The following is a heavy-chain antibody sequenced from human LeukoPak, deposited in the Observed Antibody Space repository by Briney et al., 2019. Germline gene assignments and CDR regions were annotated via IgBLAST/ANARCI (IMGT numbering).Heavy chain of an antibody. D-gene: IGHD1-20*01. J-gene: IGHJ4*02. CDR2: IYYSGST. CDR1: GGSISSYY. Sequence: KPSETLSLTCTVSGGSISSYYWSWIRQPPGKGLEWIGYIYYSGSTNYNPSLKSRVTISVDTSKNQFSLKLSSVTAADTAVYYCARAAKYNWNYYDYWGQGTLVTVSS. CDR3: ARAAKYNWNYYDY. V-gene: IGHV4-59*01.